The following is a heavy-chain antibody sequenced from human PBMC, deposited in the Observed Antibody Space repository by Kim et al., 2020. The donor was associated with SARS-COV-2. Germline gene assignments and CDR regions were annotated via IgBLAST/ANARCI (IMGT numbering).Heavy chain of an antibody. D-gene: IGHD6-13*01. CDR3: ARDAYSSSWYWGDYYYGMDV. J-gene: IGHJ6*02. CDR1: GYTFTGYY. CDR2: INPNSGGT. Sequence: ASVKVSCKASGYTFTGYYMHWVRQAPGQGLEWMGWINPNSGGTNYAQKFQGWVTMTRDTSISTAYMELSRLRSDDTAVYYCARDAYSSSWYWGDYYYGMDVWGQGTTVTVSS. V-gene: IGHV1-2*04.